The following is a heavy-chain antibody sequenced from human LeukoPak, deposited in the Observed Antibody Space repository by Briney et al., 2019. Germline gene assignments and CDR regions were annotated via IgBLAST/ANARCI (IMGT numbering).Heavy chain of an antibody. CDR3: ARHPIYGDYASMRYYFDY. D-gene: IGHD4-17*01. Sequence: SETLSLTCTVSGGSISSSTYYWGWIRQPPGKGLEWIGSIYYSGSTYYNPSLKSRVTISVDTSKNQFSLKLSSVTAADTAVYYCARHPIYGDYASMRYYFDYRGQGTLVTVSS. V-gene: IGHV4-39*01. J-gene: IGHJ4*02. CDR2: IYYSGST. CDR1: GGSISSSTYY.